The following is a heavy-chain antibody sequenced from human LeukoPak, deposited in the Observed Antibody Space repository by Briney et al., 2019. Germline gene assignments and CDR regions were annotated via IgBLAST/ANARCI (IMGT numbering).Heavy chain of an antibody. CDR1: GFTVSSNY. J-gene: IGHJ4*02. V-gene: IGHV3-53*01. D-gene: IGHD1-26*01. CDR2: IYSGGST. CDR3: ARSRNNIVGAYYFDY. Sequence: GGSLRLSCAASGFTVSSNYMSWVRQAPGKGLEWVSVIYSGGSTYYADSVKGRFTISRDNSKNTLYLQMNSLRAEDTAVYYCARSRNNIVGAYYFDYWGQGTLVTVSS.